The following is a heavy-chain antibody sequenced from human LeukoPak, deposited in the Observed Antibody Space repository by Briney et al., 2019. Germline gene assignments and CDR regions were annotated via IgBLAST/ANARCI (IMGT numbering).Heavy chain of an antibody. D-gene: IGHD3-10*01. CDR1: GFTFSSYA. CDR2: IGGSGGST. CDR3: AKQSGGSGTYYYY. Sequence: GGSLRLSCAASGFTFSSYAMTWVRQAPGKGLEWVSAIGGSGGSTCYADSVKGRFTISGDNSKNTLYLQMNSLRAEDTAVYYCAKQSGGSGTYYYYWGQGTLVTVSS. V-gene: IGHV3-23*01. J-gene: IGHJ4*02.